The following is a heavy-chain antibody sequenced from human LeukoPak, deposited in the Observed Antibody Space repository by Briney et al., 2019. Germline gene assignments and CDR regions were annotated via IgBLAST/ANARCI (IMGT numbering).Heavy chain of an antibody. CDR1: EFAFSDFY. CDR2: ISSSSSHT. CDR3: ARTNLGSGWRFDY. J-gene: IGHJ4*02. V-gene: IGHV3-11*06. Sequence: GGSLRLSCGASEFAFSDFYMTWIRQAPGKGLEWVSYISSSSSHTNYADSVKGRFTVSRDNAKNSLYLQMNSLRAEDTAVYYCARTNLGSGWRFDYWGQGTLVTVSS. D-gene: IGHD6-19*01.